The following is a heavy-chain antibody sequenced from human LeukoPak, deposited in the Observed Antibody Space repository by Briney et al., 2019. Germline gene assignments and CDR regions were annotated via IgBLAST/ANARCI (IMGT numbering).Heavy chain of an antibody. CDR2: MYYSGTT. Sequence: SETLSLTCSVSGSSMNLYSWNWIRQSPGKGLEWIAYMYYSGTTNYNPSLENRAAISLDLSRHQFSLRLNSVTAADTAVYFCARSYPGYTLDVWGQGTTVTVSS. V-gene: IGHV4-59*12. CDR1: GSSMNLYS. J-gene: IGHJ6*02. CDR3: ARSYPGYTLDV. D-gene: IGHD6-13*01.